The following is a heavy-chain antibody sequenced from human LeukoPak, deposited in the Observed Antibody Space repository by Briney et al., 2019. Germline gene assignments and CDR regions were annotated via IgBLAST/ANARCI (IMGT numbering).Heavy chain of an antibody. CDR2: IKQDGSEK. CDR1: RFTFSSHW. CDR3: ARERVGSSWYFDY. V-gene: IGHV3-7*03. D-gene: IGHD6-13*01. Sequence: GGSLRLSCAASRFTFSSHWMGWVRQAPGKGLEWVANIKQDGSEKYYVDSVKGRFTISRDNAKNSLYLQMNSLRAEDTAVYYCARERVGSSWYFDYWGQGTLVTVSS. J-gene: IGHJ4*02.